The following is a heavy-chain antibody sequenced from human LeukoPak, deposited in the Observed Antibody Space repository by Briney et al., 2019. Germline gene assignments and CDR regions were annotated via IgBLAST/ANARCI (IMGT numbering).Heavy chain of an antibody. Sequence: ASVKVSCKVSGYTLTELSMHWVRQAPGKGLEWIGGFDPEDGETIYAQKFQGRVTMTEDTSTDTAYMELSSLRSEDTAVYYCATDRYNWNDGGYYFDYWGQGTLVTVSS. CDR2: FDPEDGET. V-gene: IGHV1-24*01. D-gene: IGHD1-20*01. CDR3: ATDRYNWNDGGYYFDY. CDR1: GYTLTELS. J-gene: IGHJ4*02.